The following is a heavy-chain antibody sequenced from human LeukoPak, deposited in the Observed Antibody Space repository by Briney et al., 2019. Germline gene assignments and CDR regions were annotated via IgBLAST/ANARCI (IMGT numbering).Heavy chain of an antibody. J-gene: IGHJ5*02. CDR2: INSVGSST. Sequence: GGSLRLSCAASGFTFSSYWMHWVRQAPRKGLVWVSRINSVGSSTSYADSVKGRFTISRDNAKNTLYLQMNSLRAEDTAVYFCAGTSCKGCWFDPWGQGTLVTVSS. CDR1: GFTFSSYW. V-gene: IGHV3-74*01. D-gene: IGHD2-2*01. CDR3: AGTSCKGCWFDP.